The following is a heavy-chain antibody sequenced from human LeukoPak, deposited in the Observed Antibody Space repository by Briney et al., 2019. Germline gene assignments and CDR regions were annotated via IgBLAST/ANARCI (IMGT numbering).Heavy chain of an antibody. CDR2: ISGSGRST. Sequence: GGSLRLSCAASGFTFSSYAMSWVRQAPGKGLESVSAISGSGRSTSYADSVKGRFTISRDNSKTTLYLQMNSLRAEDTAVYYCAKDLLSDYYYYYMDVWGKGTTVTVSS. D-gene: IGHD2-2*01. V-gene: IGHV3-23*01. CDR3: AKDLLSDYYYYYMDV. J-gene: IGHJ6*03. CDR1: GFTFSSYA.